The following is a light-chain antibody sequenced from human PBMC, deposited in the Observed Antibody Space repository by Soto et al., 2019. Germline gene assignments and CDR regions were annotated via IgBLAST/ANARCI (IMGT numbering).Light chain of an antibody. CDR1: QSVSSN. Sequence: IEMTQSPATLSVSPGERATLSCRASQSVSSNLVWYQQKPGQAPRLLIYGASTRATGIPARFSGTGSGTEFTLTISSLQSEDLALYYCQQYNDWPLTFGQGTKVDIK. J-gene: IGKJ1*01. V-gene: IGKV3-15*01. CDR2: GAS. CDR3: QQYNDWPLT.